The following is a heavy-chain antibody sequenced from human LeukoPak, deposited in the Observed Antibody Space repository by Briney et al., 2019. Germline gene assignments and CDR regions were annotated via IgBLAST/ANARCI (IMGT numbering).Heavy chain of an antibody. V-gene: IGHV1-46*01. D-gene: IGHD2-8*01. J-gene: IGHJ4*02. CDR2: SNPSGDST. Sequence: ASVKVSCKASGGTFSSYAISWVRQAPGHGLEWLGISNPSGDSTNYAQKFQGRVTMTRDTSISTAYMELSSLKSDDTAVYYCARVGYCSRGVCYNYDYWGQGTQVTVSS. CDR1: GGTFSSYA. CDR3: ARVGYCSRGVCYNYDY.